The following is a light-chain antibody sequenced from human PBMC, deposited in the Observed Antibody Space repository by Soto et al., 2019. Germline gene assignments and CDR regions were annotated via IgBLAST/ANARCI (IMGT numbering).Light chain of an antibody. J-gene: IGLJ1*01. CDR2: DVN. Sequence: QSALTQAPSVSGSPGQSVAISCTGTASDIGGYSFVSWYQQHPGKAPKLLIYDVNKRPSGVPDRFSGSKSGNTASLTVSGLQAEDEAEYYCSAHGGTNPYVFGTGTKLTVL. CDR1: ASDIGGYSF. V-gene: IGLV2-8*01. CDR3: SAHGGTNPYV.